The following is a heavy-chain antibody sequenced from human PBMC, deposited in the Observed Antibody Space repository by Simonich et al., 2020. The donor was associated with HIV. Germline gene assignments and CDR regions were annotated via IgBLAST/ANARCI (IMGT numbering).Heavy chain of an antibody. CDR3: ASGGSISSVWADDY. V-gene: IGHV3-30*07. CDR1: GFTFSSYA. J-gene: IGHJ4*02. Sequence: QVQLVESGGGVVQPGRSLRLSCAASGFTFSSYAMHWVRQAPGKGLEWVAVISYDGSNKYYADSVKGRLTISRDNSENTLYLQMNSLRAEDTAVYYCASGGSISSVWADDYWGQGTLVTVSS. CDR2: ISYDGSNK. D-gene: IGHD3-16*01.